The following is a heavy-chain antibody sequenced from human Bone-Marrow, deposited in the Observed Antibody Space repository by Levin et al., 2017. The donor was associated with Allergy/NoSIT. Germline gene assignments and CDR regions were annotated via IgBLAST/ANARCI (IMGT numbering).Heavy chain of an antibody. CDR2: ISGSGGST. V-gene: IGHV3-23*01. Sequence: GESLKISCAASGFTFSSYAMSWVRQAPGKGLEWVSAISGSGGSTYYADSVKGRFTISRDNSKNTLYLQMNSLRAEDTAVYYCAKVVSGPSIDRSGSYFDYWGQGTLVTVSS. CDR1: GFTFSSYA. CDR3: AKVVSGPSIDRSGSYFDY. D-gene: IGHD3-22*01. J-gene: IGHJ4*02.